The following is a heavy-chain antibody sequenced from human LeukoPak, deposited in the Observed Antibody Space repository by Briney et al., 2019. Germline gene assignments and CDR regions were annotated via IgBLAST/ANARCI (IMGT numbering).Heavy chain of an antibody. D-gene: IGHD2-15*01. J-gene: IGHJ4*02. V-gene: IGHV4-59*01. CDR1: GGSISSYY. CDR2: IYYSGST. CDR3: ARVGRMVALDY. Sequence: PSETLSLTCTVSGGSISSYYWSWIRQPPGKGLEWIGYIYYSGSTNYNPSLKSRVTISVDTSKNQFSLKLSSVTAADTAVYYCARVGRMVALDYWGQGTLVTVSS.